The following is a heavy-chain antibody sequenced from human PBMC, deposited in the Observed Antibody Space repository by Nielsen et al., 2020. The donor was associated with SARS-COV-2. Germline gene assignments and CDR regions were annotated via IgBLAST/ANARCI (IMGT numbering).Heavy chain of an antibody. CDR2: IIPIFGTA. Sequence: SVKVSCKASGYTFTSYAMHWVRQAPGQGLEWMGGIIPIFGTANYAQKFQGRVTITADESTSTAYMELSSLRSEDTAVYYCAEYSGSYYDGRYYYYYGMDVWGQGTTVTVSS. J-gene: IGHJ6*02. V-gene: IGHV1-69*13. CDR3: AEYSGSYYDGRYYYYYGMDV. D-gene: IGHD1-26*01. CDR1: GYTFTSYA.